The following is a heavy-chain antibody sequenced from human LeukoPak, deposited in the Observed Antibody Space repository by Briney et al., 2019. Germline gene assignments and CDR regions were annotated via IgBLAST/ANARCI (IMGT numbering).Heavy chain of an antibody. D-gene: IGHD2-15*01. Sequence: GGSLRLSCVAYGFTCSDYSMTWVSQAPGRGQEWVSNIRKNGGDTFYADSETGRFTISRDNSKDTVYLQMNSLRAEDTAVYYCAKGGYTSWFDPWGQGTLVTVSS. CDR3: AKGGYTSWFDP. J-gene: IGHJ5*02. V-gene: IGHV3-23*01. CDR2: IRKNGGDT. CDR1: GFTCSDYS.